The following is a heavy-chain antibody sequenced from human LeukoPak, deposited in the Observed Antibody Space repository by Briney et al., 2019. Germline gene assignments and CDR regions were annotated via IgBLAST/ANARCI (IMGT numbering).Heavy chain of an antibody. D-gene: IGHD1-26*01. J-gene: IGHJ4*02. CDR3: EKVHIGGGTYGLRGN. CDR1: GFTFNIYA. V-gene: IGHV3-23*01. CDR2: ISGSGDST. Sequence: PGGSLRLSCAASGFTFNIYAMTWVRQAPGKGLEWVSTISGSGDSTYYADSVKGRFTIFRDNSRNTLSLHMSGLGVEDTAIYYCEKVHIGGGTYGLRGNWGQGTLVTFSS.